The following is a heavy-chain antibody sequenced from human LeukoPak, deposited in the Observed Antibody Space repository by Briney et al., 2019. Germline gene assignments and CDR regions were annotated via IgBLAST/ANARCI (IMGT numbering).Heavy chain of an antibody. V-gene: IGHV4-34*01. J-gene: IGHJ1*01. D-gene: IGHD3-22*01. CDR3: ARGDDYYDSSGYYYPRYFQH. Sequence: GSLRLSCAASGFTFSSYAMSWVRQAPGKGLEWVGEINHSGSTNYNPSLKSRVTISVDTSKNQFSLKLSSVTAADTAVYYCARGDDYYDSSGYYYPRYFQHWGQGTLVTVSS. CDR2: INHSGST. CDR1: GFTFSSYA.